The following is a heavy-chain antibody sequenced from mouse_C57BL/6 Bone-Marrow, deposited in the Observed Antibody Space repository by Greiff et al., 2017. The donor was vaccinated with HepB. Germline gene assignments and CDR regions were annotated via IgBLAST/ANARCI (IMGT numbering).Heavy chain of an antibody. V-gene: IGHV3-6*01. Sequence: EVQVVESGPGLVKPSQSLSLTCSVTGYSITSGYYWNWIRQFPGNKLEWMGYISYDGSNNYNPSLKNRISITRDTSKNQFFLKLNSVTTEDTATYYCAREGTVVATDAMDYWGQGTSVTVSS. CDR1: GYSITSGYY. CDR2: ISYDGSN. J-gene: IGHJ4*01. D-gene: IGHD1-1*01. CDR3: AREGTVVATDAMDY.